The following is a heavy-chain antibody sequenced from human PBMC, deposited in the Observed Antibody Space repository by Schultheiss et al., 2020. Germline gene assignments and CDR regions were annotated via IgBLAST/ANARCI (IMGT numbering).Heavy chain of an antibody. V-gene: IGHV4-61*01. J-gene: IGHJ5*02. CDR3: ARDGVNYCSSTSCSLGWFDP. CDR2: IYYSGST. D-gene: IGHD2-2*01. CDR1: GGSVSSGSYY. Sequence: ETLSLTCTVSGGSVSSGSYYWSWIRQPPGKGLEWIGYIYYSGSTNYNPSLKSRVTISVDTSKNQFSLKLSSVTAADTAVYYCARDGVNYCSSTSCSLGWFDPWGQGTLVTVSS.